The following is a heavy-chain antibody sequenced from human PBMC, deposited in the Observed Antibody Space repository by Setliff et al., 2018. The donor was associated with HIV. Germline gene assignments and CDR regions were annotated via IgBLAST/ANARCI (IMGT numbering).Heavy chain of an antibody. J-gene: IGHJ5*02. CDR1: GGSFSGYY. Sequence: SETLSLTCAVYGGSFSGYYWSWIRQPPGKGLEWIGEVNHSGGTYYNPSLKSRVTMSVDTSKSQFSLKRSSVTAADTAVYYCARHGLLWFGAGYNWFDPWGQGTLVTVSS. CDR2: VNHSGGT. CDR3: ARHGLLWFGAGYNWFDP. V-gene: IGHV4-34*01. D-gene: IGHD3-10*01.